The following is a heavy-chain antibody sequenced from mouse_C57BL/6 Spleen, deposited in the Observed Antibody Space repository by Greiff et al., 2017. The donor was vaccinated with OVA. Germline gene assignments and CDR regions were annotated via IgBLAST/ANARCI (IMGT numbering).Heavy chain of an antibody. CDR2: IDPSDSYT. CDR3: ARRGNPGTY. Sequence: QVQLQQPGAELVKPGASVKLSCKASGYTFTSYWMQWVKQRPGQGLEWIGEIDPSDSYTNFNQKFKGKATLTVDTSSSSAYMQLSSLTSEDSAVYYCARRGNPGTYRGQGTLVTVSA. CDR1: GYTFTSYW. D-gene: IGHD2-1*01. V-gene: IGHV1-50*01. J-gene: IGHJ3*01.